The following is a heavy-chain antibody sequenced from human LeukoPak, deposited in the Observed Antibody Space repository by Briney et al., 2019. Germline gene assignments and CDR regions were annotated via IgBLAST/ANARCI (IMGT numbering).Heavy chain of an antibody. CDR2: INHSGST. D-gene: IGHD2-15*01. CDR3: ARGFTLVVAATPRFDY. J-gene: IGHJ4*02. V-gene: IGHV4-34*01. Sequence: TSETLSLTCAVYGGSFSGYYWSWIRQPPGKGLEWIGEINHSGSTNYNPSLKSRVTISVDTSKNQFSLKLSSVTAADTAVYYCARGFTLVVAATPRFDYWGQGTLATVSS. CDR1: GGSFSGYY.